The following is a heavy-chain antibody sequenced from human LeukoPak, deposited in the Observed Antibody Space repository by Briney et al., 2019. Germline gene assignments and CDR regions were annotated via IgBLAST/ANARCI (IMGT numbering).Heavy chain of an antibody. CDR3: ARDGGSAWFLDY. Sequence: GGSLRLSCAASGFTFSDDYMSWIRQAPGKGLEWVSYISSSGNTTYNADSVKGRFSITRDNAKNSLYLQMNSLRAEDTAVYYCARDGGSAWFLDYWGQGTLVTVSS. V-gene: IGHV3-11*04. CDR2: ISSSGNTT. CDR1: GFTFSDDY. D-gene: IGHD6-19*01. J-gene: IGHJ4*02.